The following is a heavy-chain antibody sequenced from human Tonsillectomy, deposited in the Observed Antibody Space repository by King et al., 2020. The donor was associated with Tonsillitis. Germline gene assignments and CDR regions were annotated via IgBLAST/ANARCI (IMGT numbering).Heavy chain of an antibody. J-gene: IGHJ3*02. CDR1: GFTFDDYA. CDR3: AKDSFRGWSSFSDAFDI. D-gene: IGHD6-19*01. CDR2: ISWNSGSI. V-gene: IGHV3-9*01. Sequence: VQLVESGGGLVQPGRSLRLSCAASGFTFDDYARHWVRQAPGKGLEWVSGISWNSGSIGYADSVKGRFTISRDNAKNSLYLQMNSLRAEDTASYYCAKDSFRGWSSFSDAFDIWGQGTMVTVSS.